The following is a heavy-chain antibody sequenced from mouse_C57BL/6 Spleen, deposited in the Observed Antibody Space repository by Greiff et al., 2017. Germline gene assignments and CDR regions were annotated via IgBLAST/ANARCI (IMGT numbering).Heavy chain of an antibody. D-gene: IGHD1-1*01. V-gene: IGHV1-19*01. CDR1: GYTFTDYY. CDR2: INPYNGGT. Sequence: VQLQQSGPVLVKPGASVKMSCKASGYTFTDYYMNWVKQSHGKSLEWIGVINPYNGGTSYNQKFKGKATLTVDKSSSTAYMELNSLTSEDSAVYYCARCLLLRPGDYWGQGTTLTVSS. J-gene: IGHJ2*01. CDR3: ARCLLLRPGDY.